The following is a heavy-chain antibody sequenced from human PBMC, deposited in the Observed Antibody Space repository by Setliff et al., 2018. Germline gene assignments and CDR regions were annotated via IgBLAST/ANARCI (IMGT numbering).Heavy chain of an antibody. D-gene: IGHD3-22*01. CDR3: ARYDSSGYSENYYFDY. Sequence: SETLSLTCTVSGGSISTTDYYWGWIRQPPGKGLEWIGCVYYSGNTYYSPSLKSRVTMFVDTSKNQFSLMLYSVTAADTAIYYCARYDSSGYSENYYFDYGGQGTLVTVSS. CDR2: VYYSGNT. V-gene: IGHV4-39*07. CDR1: GGSISTTDYY. J-gene: IGHJ4*02.